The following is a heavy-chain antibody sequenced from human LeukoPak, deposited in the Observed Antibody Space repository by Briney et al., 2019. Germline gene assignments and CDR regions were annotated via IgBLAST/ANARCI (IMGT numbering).Heavy chain of an antibody. Sequence: SETLSLTCAVYAGSFSGYYWSWIRQPPGKGLEWIGEINHSGSTNYNPSLKSRVTISVDTSKNQFSLKLSSVTAADTAVYYCARGQVFSGSYPFDYWGQGTLVTVSS. CDR2: INHSGST. V-gene: IGHV4-34*01. CDR3: ARGQVFSGSYPFDY. J-gene: IGHJ4*02. D-gene: IGHD1-26*01. CDR1: AGSFSGYY.